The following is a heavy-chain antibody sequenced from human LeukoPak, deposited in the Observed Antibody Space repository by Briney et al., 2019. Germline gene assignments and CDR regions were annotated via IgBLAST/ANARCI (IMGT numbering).Heavy chain of an antibody. V-gene: IGHV3-74*03. Sequence: GGSLRLSCAASGFTFSITWMHWVRQFPGQGLVWVARITSDGTTTSYAESVEGRFTISRDNSKNTLYLQMNSLRADDTALYYCAKNEVWWLPDSWGQGTLVTVSS. CDR2: ITSDGTTT. J-gene: IGHJ4*02. D-gene: IGHD5-12*01. CDR3: AKNEVWWLPDS. CDR1: GFTFSITW.